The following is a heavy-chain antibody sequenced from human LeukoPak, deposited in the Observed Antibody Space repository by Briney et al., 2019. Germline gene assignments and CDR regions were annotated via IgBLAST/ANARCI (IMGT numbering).Heavy chain of an antibody. J-gene: IGHJ4*02. D-gene: IGHD1-1*01. CDR2: ISYDGSNK. V-gene: IGHV3-30*04. Sequence: GRSLRLSCAASGFTFSSYAMHWVRQAPGKGLEWVAVISYDGSNKYYADSVKGRFTISRDNSKNTLYLQMNSLRAEDTAVYYCARDGNWNDQIPYVDYWGQGTLVTVSS. CDR3: ARDGNWNDQIPYVDY. CDR1: GFTFSSYA.